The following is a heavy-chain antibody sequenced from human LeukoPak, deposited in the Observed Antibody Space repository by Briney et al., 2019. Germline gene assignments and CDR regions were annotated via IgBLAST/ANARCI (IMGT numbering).Heavy chain of an antibody. J-gene: IGHJ6*02. CDR1: GFTVSSNY. Sequence: PGGSLRLSCAASGFTVSSNYMSWVRQAPGKGLEWVSVIYSGGSTYYADSVKGRFTISRDNSKNMLYLQMNSLRAEDTAVYYCARGIYYYYGMDVWGQGTTVTVSS. CDR3: ARGIYYYYGMDV. V-gene: IGHV3-53*01. CDR2: IYSGGST. D-gene: IGHD1-14*01.